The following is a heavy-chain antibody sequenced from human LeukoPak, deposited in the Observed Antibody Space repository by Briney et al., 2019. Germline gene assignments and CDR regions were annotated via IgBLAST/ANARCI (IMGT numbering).Heavy chain of an antibody. CDR2: ISYDGSNK. V-gene: IGHV3-30*18. CDR1: GFTVSSNY. D-gene: IGHD3-3*01. J-gene: IGHJ4*02. CDR3: AKEGEDFWSGYSHFDY. Sequence: PGGSLRLSCAASGFTVSSNYMSWVRQAPGKGLEWVAVISYDGSNKYYADSVKGRFTISRDNSKNTLYLQMNSLRAEDTAVYYCAKEGEDFWSGYSHFDYWGQGTLVTVSS.